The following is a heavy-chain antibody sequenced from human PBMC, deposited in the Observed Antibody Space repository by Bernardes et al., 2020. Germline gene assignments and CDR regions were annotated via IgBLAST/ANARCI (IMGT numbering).Heavy chain of an antibody. CDR2: IYPGGSDT. CDR1: GYSFSNYW. D-gene: IGHD1-26*01. CDR3: ARWPEWVGDY. J-gene: IGHJ4*02. Sequence: GASLQISCAGSGYSFSNYWIAWVRQMPGKGLEWMGIIYPGGSDTRYNPSFQGQVIISADKSISTAYLQWRSLKASDTAMYYCARWPEWVGDYWGQGTQVTVSS. V-gene: IGHV5-51*01.